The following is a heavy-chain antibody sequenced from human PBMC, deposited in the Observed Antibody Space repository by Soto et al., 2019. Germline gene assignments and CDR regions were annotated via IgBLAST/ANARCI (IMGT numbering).Heavy chain of an antibody. CDR1: GFTFSDYY. D-gene: IGHD1-26*01. V-gene: IGHV3-30*18. Sequence: GGSLRLSYAASGFTFSDYYMSWIRQAPGKGLEWVAVISYDGSNKYYADSVKGRFTISRDNSKNTLYLQMNSLRAEDTAVYYCPKDLRGNHPYYFAYCGQGSLVT. J-gene: IGHJ4*02. CDR2: ISYDGSNK. CDR3: PKDLRGNHPYYFAY.